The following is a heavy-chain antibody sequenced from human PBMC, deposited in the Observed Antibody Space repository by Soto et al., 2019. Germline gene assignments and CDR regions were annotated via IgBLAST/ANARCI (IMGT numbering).Heavy chain of an antibody. D-gene: IGHD3-10*02. V-gene: IGHV4-4*02. J-gene: IGHJ4*02. CDR1: GGSISSSNW. CDR2: IYHSGST. CDR3: SRACPTTFSRHPFDY. Sequence: SETLSLTCAVSGGSISSSNWWSWVRQPPGKGLEWIGEIYHSGSTNYNPSLKSRVTISVDKSKNQFSLKLSSVTAADTAVYYCSRACPTTFSRHPFDYWGQGTLVTVSS.